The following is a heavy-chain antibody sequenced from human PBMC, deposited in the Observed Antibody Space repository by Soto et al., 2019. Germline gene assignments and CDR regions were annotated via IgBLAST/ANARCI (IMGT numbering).Heavy chain of an antibody. V-gene: IGHV2-5*02. CDR3: AHRDTTGTTTYFDS. J-gene: IGHJ4*02. CDR2: IYLDGES. Sequence: QITLKEAGPTLVKPTEPLTLTCTFSGFSFTTTRMGLGWTRQPPGKALEWLALIYLDGESRYNPLLRRRLTLTEDTSKSPVVLTMTNMDPKDTAPYYCAHRDTTGTTTYFDSWGQGIPVTVAS. CDR1: GFSFTTTRMG. D-gene: IGHD1-1*01.